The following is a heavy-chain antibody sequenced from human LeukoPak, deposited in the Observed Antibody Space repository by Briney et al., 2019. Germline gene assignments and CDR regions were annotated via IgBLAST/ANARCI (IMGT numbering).Heavy chain of an antibody. CDR2: ISAYNGNT. V-gene: IGHV1-18*04. D-gene: IGHD6-19*01. J-gene: IGHJ4*02. CDR1: GYTFTSYG. Sequence: GASVKVSCKASGYTFTSYGISWVRQAPGQGLEWMGWISAYNGNTNYAQKLQGRVTMTTDTSTSTAYMELRSLRSDDTAVYYCARDRPSEAVAGTTDYWGQGTPVTVSS. CDR3: ARDRPSEAVAGTTDY.